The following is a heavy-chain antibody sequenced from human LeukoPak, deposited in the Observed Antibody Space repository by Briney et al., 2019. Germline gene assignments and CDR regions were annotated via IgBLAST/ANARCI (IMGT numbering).Heavy chain of an antibody. V-gene: IGHV3-48*01. CDR2: ISSSSSTI. CDR3: ARDGPTKTGGIAAAGVSY. D-gene: IGHD6-13*01. CDR1: GFTFSSYS. Sequence: PGGSLRLSCAASGFTFSSYSMNWVRQAPGKGLEWVSYISSSSSTIYYADSVKGRFTISRDNSKNTLYLQMNSLRAEDTAVYYCARDGPTKTGGIAAAGVSYWGQGTLVTVSS. J-gene: IGHJ4*02.